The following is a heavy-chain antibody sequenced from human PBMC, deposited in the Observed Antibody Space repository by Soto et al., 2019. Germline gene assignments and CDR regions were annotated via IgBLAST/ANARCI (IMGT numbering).Heavy chain of an antibody. CDR3: ARERPDGARLDP. V-gene: IGHV4-30-4*01. Sequence: QVQLQESGPGLVKPSQTLSLTCTVSGGSISSGDYYWSWIRQPPGKGLEWIGYIYHSGSTYYNPSLKSRVTISVDPSKNQFSLKLSSVTAADTAVYYCARERPDGARLDPWGQGTLVNVSS. CDR1: GGSISSGDYY. J-gene: IGHJ5*02. CDR2: IYHSGST. D-gene: IGHD6-6*01.